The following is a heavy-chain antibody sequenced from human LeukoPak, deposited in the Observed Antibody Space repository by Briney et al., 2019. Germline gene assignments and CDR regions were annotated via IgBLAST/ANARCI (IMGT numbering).Heavy chain of an antibody. V-gene: IGHV3-23*01. CDR2: ISDSGGST. D-gene: IGHD2-2*01. CDR3: AKDRRACSSSSCYYRFDY. Sequence: QSGGSLRLSCAASEFTFSSYAMSWVRPAPGKGLEWVSAISDSGGSTYYADSVKGRFTVSRDNSKNTMYLQMNSLRAEDTAVYYCAKDRRACSSSSCYYRFDYWGQGTLVTVSS. CDR1: EFTFSSYA. J-gene: IGHJ4*02.